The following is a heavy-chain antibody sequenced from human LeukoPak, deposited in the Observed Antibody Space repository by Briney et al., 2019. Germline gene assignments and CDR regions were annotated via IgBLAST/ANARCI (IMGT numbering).Heavy chain of an antibody. V-gene: IGHV4-4*07. CDR2: IYTSGST. CDR3: ARHQGHDFYDSSGYYSFDY. CDR1: GGSISSYY. J-gene: IGHJ4*02. D-gene: IGHD3-22*01. Sequence: SETLSLTCTVSGGSISSYYWSWIRQPAGKGLEWIGRIYTSGSTNYNPSLKSRVTISADTSKNQFSLKLNSVTAADTAVYFCARHQGHDFYDSSGYYSFDYWGQGTLVTVSS.